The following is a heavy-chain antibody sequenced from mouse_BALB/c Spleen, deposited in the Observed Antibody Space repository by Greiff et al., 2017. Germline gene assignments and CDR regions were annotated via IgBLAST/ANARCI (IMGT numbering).Heavy chain of an antibody. V-gene: IGHV5-6*01. D-gene: IGHD1-1*01. CDR2: ISSGGSYT. Sequence: EVMLVESGGDLVKPGGSLKLSCAASGFTFSSYGMSWVRQTPDKRLEWVATISSGGSYTYYPDSVKGRFTISRDNAKNTLYLQMSSLKSEDTAMYYCAPGSFAYWGQGTLVTVSA. J-gene: IGHJ3*01. CDR3: APGSFAY. CDR1: GFTFSSYG.